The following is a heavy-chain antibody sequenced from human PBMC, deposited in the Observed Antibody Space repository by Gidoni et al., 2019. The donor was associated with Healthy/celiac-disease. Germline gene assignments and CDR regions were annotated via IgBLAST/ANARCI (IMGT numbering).Heavy chain of an antibody. CDR1: GDSVSSNSAA. Sequence: QIQLQQSGPGLVKPSQTLSLTCAISGDSVSSNSAAWNWIRQSPSRGLEWLGRPYYRSKWYNDYAVSVKSRITINPDTSKNQFSLQLNSVTPEDTAVYYCARDRAAAGHFYYYYGMDVWGQGTTVTVSS. J-gene: IGHJ6*02. CDR3: ARDRAAAGHFYYYYGMDV. V-gene: IGHV6-1*01. D-gene: IGHD6-13*01. CDR2: PYYRSKWYN.